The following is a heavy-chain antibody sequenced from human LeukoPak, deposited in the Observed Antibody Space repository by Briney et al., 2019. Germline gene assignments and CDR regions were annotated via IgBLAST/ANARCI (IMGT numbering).Heavy chain of an antibody. CDR3: ARNVLYYYDSSGSISGAFDI. J-gene: IGHJ3*02. CDR1: GFTISSYW. Sequence: GGSLRLSCAASGFTISSYWMSWVRQAPGKGLEWVANIKQDGSEKYYVDSVKGRFTISRDNANNSLYLQMNSPRADDTAVYYCARNVLYYYDSSGSISGAFDIWGQGTMVTVSS. V-gene: IGHV3-7*03. CDR2: IKQDGSEK. D-gene: IGHD3-22*01.